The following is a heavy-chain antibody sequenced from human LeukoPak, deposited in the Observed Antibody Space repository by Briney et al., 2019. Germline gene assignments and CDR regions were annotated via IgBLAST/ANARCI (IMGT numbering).Heavy chain of an antibody. D-gene: IGHD6-13*01. CDR1: GFTFSSYS. J-gene: IGHJ4*02. Sequence: GGSLRLSCAASGFTFSSYSMNWVRQAPGKGLEWVSAISGSGGSTYYADSVKGRFTISRDNSKNTLYLQMNSLRAEDTAVYYCAKEGAAAGLHFDYWGQGTLVTVSS. CDR3: AKEGAAAGLHFDY. CDR2: ISGSGGST. V-gene: IGHV3-23*01.